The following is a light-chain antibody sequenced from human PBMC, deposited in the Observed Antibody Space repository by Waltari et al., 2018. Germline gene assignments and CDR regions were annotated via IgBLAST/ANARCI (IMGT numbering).Light chain of an antibody. V-gene: IGKV1-5*03. CDR2: KAS. CDR3: QQYEAFPVT. CDR1: QSVNRG. Sequence: DIQMTQSPSTLSASVGDRVTITCRASQSVNRGLAWYQQTPGKAPKLLISKASALQNGVAPRFSGGGSGTEFTLTISNLQPDDSSTYYCQQYEAFPVTFGQGTKVEIK. J-gene: IGKJ1*01.